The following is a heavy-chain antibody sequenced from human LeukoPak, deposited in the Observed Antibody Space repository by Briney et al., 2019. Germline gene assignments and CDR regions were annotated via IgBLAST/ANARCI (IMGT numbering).Heavy chain of an antibody. CDR2: INPNSGGT. CDR3: ARGDYDNSGYAFDI. V-gene: IGHV1-2*02. D-gene: IGHD3-22*01. Sequence: ASVKVSCKASGYTFPGYYMHCVRQAPGKGLEWMGWINPNSGGTNYAQKFQGRVTMTRDTSISTAYMELSRLRSDDTAVYYCARGDYDNSGYAFDIWGQGTMVTVSS. CDR1: GYTFPGYY. J-gene: IGHJ3*02.